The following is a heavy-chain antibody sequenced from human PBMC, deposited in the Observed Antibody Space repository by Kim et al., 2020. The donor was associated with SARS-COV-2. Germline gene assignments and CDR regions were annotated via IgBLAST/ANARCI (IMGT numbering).Heavy chain of an antibody. V-gene: IGHV3-30-3*01. D-gene: IGHD6-19*01. CDR3: ARDIGGLVGGYYYYYGMDV. J-gene: IGHJ6*02. CDR2: ISYDGSNK. Sequence: GGSLRLSCAASGFTFSSYAMHWVRQAPGKGLEWVAVISYDGSNKYYADSVKGRFTISRDNSKNTLYLQMNSLRAEDTAVYYCARDIGGLVGGYYYYYGMDVWGQGTTVTVSS. CDR1: GFTFSSYA.